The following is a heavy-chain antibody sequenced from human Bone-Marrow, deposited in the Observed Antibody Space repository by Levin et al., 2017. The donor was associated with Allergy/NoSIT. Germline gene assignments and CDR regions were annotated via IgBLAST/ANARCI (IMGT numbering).Heavy chain of an antibody. D-gene: IGHD1-14*01. Sequence: PGGSLRLSCTVSGGSIRSYYWSWIRQPAGKGLEWIGRIFPSGTTSYNPSLKSRVTMSVDTSKNHFSLTLNSVTAADTAVYYCARIGIYRYFDYWGQGTLVTVSS. V-gene: IGHV4-4*07. CDR3: ARIGIYRYFDY. CDR2: IFPSGTT. CDR1: GGSIRSYY. J-gene: IGHJ4*02.